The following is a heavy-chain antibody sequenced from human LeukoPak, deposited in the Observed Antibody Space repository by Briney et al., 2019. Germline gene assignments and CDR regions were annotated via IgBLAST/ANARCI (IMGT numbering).Heavy chain of an antibody. V-gene: IGHV4-31*03. J-gene: IGHJ4*02. CDR2: IYYSGST. CDR3: ARGSGYDSSGYYYLPFDY. CDR1: GGSISSGGYY. D-gene: IGHD3-22*01. Sequence: TSETLSLTCTVSGGSISSGGYYWSWIRQHPGKGLEWIGYIYYSGSTYYNPSLKSRVTISVGTSKNQFSLKLSSVTAADTAVYYCARGSGYDSSGYYYLPFDYWGQGTLVTVSS.